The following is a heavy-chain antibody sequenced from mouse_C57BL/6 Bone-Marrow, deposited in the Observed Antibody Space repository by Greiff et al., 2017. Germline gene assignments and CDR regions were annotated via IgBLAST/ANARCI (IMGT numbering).Heavy chain of an antibody. Sequence: QVHVKQSGAELVRPGASVKLSCKASGYNFTDYYINWVKQRPGQGLEWIARIYPGSGNTYYHEKFKGKATLTAEKSSSTAYMQLSSLTSEDSAFYFCARRGFFEYWGQGTTLTVSS. CDR3: ARRGFFEY. D-gene: IGHD3-1*01. CDR2: IYPGSGNT. CDR1: GYNFTDYY. V-gene: IGHV1-76*01. J-gene: IGHJ2*01.